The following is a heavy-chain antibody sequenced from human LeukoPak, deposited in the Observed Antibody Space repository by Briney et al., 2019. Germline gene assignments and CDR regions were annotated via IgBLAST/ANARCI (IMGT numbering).Heavy chain of an antibody. CDR2: IIPIFGTA. D-gene: IGHD6-19*01. V-gene: IGHV1-69*06. Sequence: SVKVSCKASGGTFSSYAISWVRQAPGQGLEWMGGIIPIFGTANYAQKFQGRVTITADKSTSTAYMELSSLRSEDTAVYYCARSAPGAVAGRYYFDYWGQGTLVTVSS. CDR1: GGTFSSYA. J-gene: IGHJ4*02. CDR3: ARSAPGAVAGRYYFDY.